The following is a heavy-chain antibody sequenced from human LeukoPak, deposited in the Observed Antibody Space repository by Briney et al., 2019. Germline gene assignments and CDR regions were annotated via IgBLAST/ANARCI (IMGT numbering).Heavy chain of an antibody. V-gene: IGHV4-39*01. D-gene: IGHD6-19*01. Sequence: SETLSLTCTVSGGSISSSSYYWGWIRQPPGKGLEWIGSIYYSGSTYYNPSLKGRVTISVDTSKNQFSLKLSSVTAADTAVYYCARRGSSGLGWYFDLWGRGTLVTVSS. CDR2: IYYSGST. CDR3: ARRGSSGLGWYFDL. J-gene: IGHJ2*01. CDR1: GGSISSSSYY.